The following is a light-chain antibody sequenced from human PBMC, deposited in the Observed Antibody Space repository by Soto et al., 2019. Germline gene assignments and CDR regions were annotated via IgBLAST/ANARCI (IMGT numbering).Light chain of an antibody. CDR1: QNVGRN. J-gene: IGKJ2*01. CDR3: QQYNNWHTMST. Sequence: EIVMTQSPDTLSVSPGERATLSCRASQNVGRNVAWYQQRPGQAPRLLIHGTSTRAADIPARFSGSVSWTEFTLTINSLQPEDFVIYYCQQYNNWHTMSTFGQGTKLEMK. CDR2: GTS. V-gene: IGKV3-15*01.